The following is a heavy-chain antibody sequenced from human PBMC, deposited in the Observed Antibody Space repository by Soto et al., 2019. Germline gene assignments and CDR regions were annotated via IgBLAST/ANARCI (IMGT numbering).Heavy chain of an antibody. J-gene: IGHJ4*02. CDR3: AKGAKTAPTNGLFDY. CDR1: GFTFTSYA. Sequence: GGSLRLSCAASGFTFTSYAMSWVRQAPGKGLEWVSGVRARGGIAYYADSVKGPFTSSRDNSKTALYLQMHSLRTEDTAVYSCAKGAKTAPTNGLFDYWRQGPLVTV. V-gene: IGHV3-23*01. D-gene: IGHD2-8*01. CDR2: VRARGGIA.